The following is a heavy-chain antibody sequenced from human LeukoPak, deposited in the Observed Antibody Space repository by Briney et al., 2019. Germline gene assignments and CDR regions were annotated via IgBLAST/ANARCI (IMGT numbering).Heavy chain of an antibody. CDR2: INHSGST. CDR1: GGSFSGYY. V-gene: IGHV4-34*01. Sequence: PSETLSLTCAVYGGSFSGYYWSWIRQPPGKGLEWIGEINHSGSTNYNPSLKSRVTISVDTSKNQFSLKLSSVTAADTAVYYCARGVGDMITFGGVIVSPFDYWGQGTLVTVSS. CDR3: ARGVGDMITFGGVIVSPFDY. J-gene: IGHJ4*02. D-gene: IGHD3-16*02.